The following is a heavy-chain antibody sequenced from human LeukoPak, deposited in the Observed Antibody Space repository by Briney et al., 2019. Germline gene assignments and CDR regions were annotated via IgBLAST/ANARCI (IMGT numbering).Heavy chain of an antibody. D-gene: IGHD3-16*02. CDR2: IYYSGST. Sequence: SETLSLTCTVSGGSISSGGYYWSWIRQHPGKGLEWIGYIYYSGSTYYNPSLKSRVTISVDTSKNQFSLKLSSVTAADTAVYYCARDGVRYYDYVWGSYLPRGYFDYWGQGTLVTVSS. CDR1: GGSISSGGYY. J-gene: IGHJ4*02. CDR3: ARDGVRYYDYVWGSYLPRGYFDY. V-gene: IGHV4-31*03.